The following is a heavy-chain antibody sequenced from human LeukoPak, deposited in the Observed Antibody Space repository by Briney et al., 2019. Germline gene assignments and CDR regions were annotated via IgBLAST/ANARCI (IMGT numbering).Heavy chain of an antibody. V-gene: IGHV3-9*01. D-gene: IGHD4-23*01. J-gene: IGHJ4*02. CDR2: ISWHSGSI. Sequence: SGISWHSGSIGYADSVKGRFTISRDNAKNSLYLQMNSLRAEDTALYYCATSDSVVTPADYWGQGTLVTVSS. CDR3: ATSDSVVTPADY.